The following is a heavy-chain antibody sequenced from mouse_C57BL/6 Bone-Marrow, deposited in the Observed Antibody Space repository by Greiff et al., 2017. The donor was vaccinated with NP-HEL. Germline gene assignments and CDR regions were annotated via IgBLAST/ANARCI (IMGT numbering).Heavy chain of an antibody. V-gene: IGHV5-6*01. CDR3: ARHISYGSSYVYWYFDV. CDR2: ISSGGSYT. J-gene: IGHJ1*03. CDR1: GFTFSSYG. D-gene: IGHD1-1*01. Sequence: EVQGVESGGDLVKPGGSLKLSCAASGFTFSSYGMSWVRQTPDKRLEWVATISSGGSYTYYPDSVKGRFTISRDNAKNTLYLQMSSLKSEDTAMYYCARHISYGSSYVYWYFDVWGTGTTVTVSS.